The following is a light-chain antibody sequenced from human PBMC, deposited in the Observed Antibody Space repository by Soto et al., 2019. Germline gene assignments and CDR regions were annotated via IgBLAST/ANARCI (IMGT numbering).Light chain of an antibody. CDR3: QQYNNWPRT. CDR1: QSVSIH. V-gene: IGKV3-15*01. CDR2: GAS. Sequence: ETVMTQSPGTLSVSLGERATLSCRASQSVSIHLAWYRQKPGQAPRLLIYGASTRATGIPARFSGSGSGTEFTLTISSLQSEDFAVYYCQQYNNWPRTFGQGTKVDI. J-gene: IGKJ1*01.